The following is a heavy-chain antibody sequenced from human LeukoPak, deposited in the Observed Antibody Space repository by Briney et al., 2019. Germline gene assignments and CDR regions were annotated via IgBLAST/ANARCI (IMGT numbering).Heavy chain of an antibody. Sequence: GGSLRLSCAASGFTFSSYGMHWVRQAPGKGVEWVAVISYDGSNKYYADSVKGRFTISRDNSKNTLYLQMNSLRAEDTAVYYCAKVLLASTAVLDYWGQGTLVTVSS. J-gene: IGHJ4*02. CDR2: ISYDGSNK. V-gene: IGHV3-30*18. CDR3: AKVLLASTAVLDY. D-gene: IGHD4-17*01. CDR1: GFTFSSYG.